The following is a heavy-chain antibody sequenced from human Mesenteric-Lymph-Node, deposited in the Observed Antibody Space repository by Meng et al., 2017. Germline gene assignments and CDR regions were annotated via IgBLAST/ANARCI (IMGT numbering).Heavy chain of an antibody. CDR1: GGTFSSYA. CDR2: IIPIFGTA. D-gene: IGHD2-15*01. Sequence: QGHRVQAWAEVKRPGSSVTVPGKASGGTFSSYAISWVRQAPGQGLEWMGGIIPIFGTANYAQKFQGRVTITADESTSTAYMELSSLRSEDTAVYYCARSPVVVVAATNWFDPWGQGTLVTVSS. CDR3: ARSPVVVVAATNWFDP. J-gene: IGHJ5*02. V-gene: IGHV1-69*01.